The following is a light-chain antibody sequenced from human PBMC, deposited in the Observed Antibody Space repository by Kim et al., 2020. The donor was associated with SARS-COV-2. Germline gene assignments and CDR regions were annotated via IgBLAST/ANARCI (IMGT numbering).Light chain of an antibody. CDR3: QAWDSSTANV. CDR1: F. V-gene: IGLV3-1*01. CDR2: QDT. Sequence: FASWYQQKPGQSPVAVIYQDTKRPSGIPERFSGSNSGNTATLTISGTQPMDEADYYCQAWDSSTANVFGTGTKVTVL. J-gene: IGLJ1*01.